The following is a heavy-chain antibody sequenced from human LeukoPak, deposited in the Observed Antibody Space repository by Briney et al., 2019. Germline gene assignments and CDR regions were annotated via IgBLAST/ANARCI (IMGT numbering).Heavy chain of an antibody. CDR3: AKEYLIWFGVFDAFDI. J-gene: IGHJ3*02. CDR1: GFTFSTYG. V-gene: IGHV3-30*18. CDR2: ISYDVSNK. D-gene: IGHD3-10*01. Sequence: RAGRSLRLSCAASGFTFSTYGMHWVRQAPGKGLEWVAVISYDVSNKFYADSVKGRFTISRDNSKNTLYLQMNSLRAADTAVYYCAKEYLIWFGVFDAFDIWGQGTMVTASS.